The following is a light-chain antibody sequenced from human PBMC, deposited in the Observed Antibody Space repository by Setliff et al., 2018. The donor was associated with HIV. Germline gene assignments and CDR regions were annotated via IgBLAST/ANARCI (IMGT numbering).Light chain of an antibody. V-gene: IGLV1-51*02. CDR2: ENN. Sequence: QSVLTQPPSVSAAPGRKVTISCSGSSSNIGNNYVSWYQQFPGTAPKLFVYENNKRPSGIPDRVSGSKSGTSATLGITGLQTGDEADYYCGTWDSSLSAPVFGGGTKGTVL. J-gene: IGLJ3*02. CDR1: SSNIGNNY. CDR3: GTWDSSLSAPV.